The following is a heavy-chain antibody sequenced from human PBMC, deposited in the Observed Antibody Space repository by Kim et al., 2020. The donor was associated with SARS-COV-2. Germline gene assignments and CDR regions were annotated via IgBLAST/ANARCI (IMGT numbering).Heavy chain of an antibody. J-gene: IGHJ3*02. CDR1: GFTFSSYS. V-gene: IGHV3-21*01. D-gene: IGHD3-22*01. Sequence: GGSLRLSCAASGFTFSSYSMNWVRQAPGKGLEWVSSISSSSSYIYYADSVKGRFTISRDNAKNSLYLQMNSLRAEDTAVYYCARDMGSSYYSDAFDIWGQGTMVTVSS. CDR2: ISSSSSYI. CDR3: ARDMGSSYYSDAFDI.